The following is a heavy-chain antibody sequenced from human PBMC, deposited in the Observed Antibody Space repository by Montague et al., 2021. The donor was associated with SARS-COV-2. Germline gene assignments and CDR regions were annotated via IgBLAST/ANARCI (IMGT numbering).Heavy chain of an antibody. D-gene: IGHD2/OR15-2a*01. Sequence: TLSLTCTVSGVSISSGSYYWNWIRQPPGKGLEWIGYIHYSGSTYYTPSLQSRVAISVDTSKNEFSLKMTSVTAADTAVYYCARDGDEGYFFEYWGQGLLVTVS. J-gene: IGHJ4*02. CDR1: GVSISSGSYY. CDR2: IHYSGST. V-gene: IGHV4-31*03. CDR3: ARDGDEGYFFEY.